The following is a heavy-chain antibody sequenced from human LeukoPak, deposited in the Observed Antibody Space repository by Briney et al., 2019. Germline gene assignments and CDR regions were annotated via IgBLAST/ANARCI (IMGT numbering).Heavy chain of an antibody. CDR3: ARDPGDDSSGYIDY. CDR2: IYTSEST. CDR1: GGSISSSNYY. D-gene: IGHD3-22*01. Sequence: SQTLSLTCSVSGGSISSSNYYWSWIRQPAGKGLEWIGRIYTSESTNYNPSLKSRVTISVDTSRNQFSLKLSSVTAADTAVYYCARDPGDDSSGYIDYWGQGTLVTVSS. J-gene: IGHJ4*02. V-gene: IGHV4-61*02.